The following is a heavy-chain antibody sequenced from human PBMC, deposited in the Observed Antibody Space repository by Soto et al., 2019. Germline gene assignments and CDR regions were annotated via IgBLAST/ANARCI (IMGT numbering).Heavy chain of an antibody. Sequence: SETLSLTCTVSGGSISSGGYYWSWIRQHPGKGLEWIGYIYYSGSTYYNPSLKSRVTISVDTSKNQFSLKLSSVTAADTAVYYCARGGCSSTSCYYFFYYYGMDVWGQGTTVTVSS. D-gene: IGHD2-2*01. J-gene: IGHJ6*02. CDR3: ARGGCSSTSCYYFFYYYGMDV. V-gene: IGHV4-31*03. CDR2: IYYSGST. CDR1: GGSISSGGYY.